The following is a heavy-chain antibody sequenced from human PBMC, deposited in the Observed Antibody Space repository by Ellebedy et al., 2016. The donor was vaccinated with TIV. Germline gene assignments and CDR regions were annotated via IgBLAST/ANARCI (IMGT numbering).Heavy chain of an antibody. CDR2: VDPNSGGT. CDR3: ATAGSSDKDYFDY. D-gene: IGHD6-13*01. J-gene: IGHJ4*02. Sequence: ASVKVSXXASGYTFTSYYMHWVRQAPGQGLEWMGWVDPNSGGTNYAQKFQGWVTMTRDTSISTAYMDLSRLRSDDTAVYYCATAGSSDKDYFDYWGQGTLVTVSS. V-gene: IGHV1-2*04. CDR1: GYTFTSYY.